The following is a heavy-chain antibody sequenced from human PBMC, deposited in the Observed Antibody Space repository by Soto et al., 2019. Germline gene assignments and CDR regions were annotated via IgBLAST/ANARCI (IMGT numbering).Heavy chain of an antibody. CDR2: IYHSGST. V-gene: IGHV4-4*02. D-gene: IGHD2-2*01. CDR3: ARVTSDCSSTSCQHGWFDP. Sequence: QVQLQESGPGLVKPSGTLSLTCAVSSGSISSSNWWSWVRQPPGKGLEWIGEIYHSGSTNYNPSLKSRVTISVDKSKNQFSLKLSYVTAADTAVYYCARVTSDCSSTSCQHGWFDPWGQGTLVTVSS. CDR1: SGSISSSNW. J-gene: IGHJ5*02.